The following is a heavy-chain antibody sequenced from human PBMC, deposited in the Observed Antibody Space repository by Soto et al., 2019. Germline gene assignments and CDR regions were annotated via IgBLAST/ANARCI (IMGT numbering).Heavy chain of an antibody. D-gene: IGHD6-13*01. CDR2: IYYRGST. CDR1: GGPISGYY. Sequence: SETLSLTCNVSGGPISGYYWSWIRQPPGKGLEYIGYIYYRGSTNYNPSLESRVTMSVDTSRNQYSLKVNSVTAADTAVYYCARQQLLPFYYALDVWGQGTTVTVSS. CDR3: ARQQLLPFYYALDV. J-gene: IGHJ6*02. V-gene: IGHV4-59*01.